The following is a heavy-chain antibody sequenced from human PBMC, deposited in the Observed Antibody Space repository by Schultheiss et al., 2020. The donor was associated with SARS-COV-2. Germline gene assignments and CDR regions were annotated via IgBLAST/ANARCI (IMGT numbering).Heavy chain of an antibody. D-gene: IGHD6-19*01. V-gene: IGHV3-23*01. Sequence: GGSLRLSCAASGKFTFSSYGMHWVRQAPGKGLEWVSAISGSGGSTYYADSVKGRFTISRDNSKNTLYLQMNSLRAEDTAVYYCARGAVAGDDAFDIWGQGTMVTVSS. CDR1: GKFTFSSYG. CDR2: ISGSGGST. J-gene: IGHJ3*02. CDR3: ARGAVAGDDAFDI.